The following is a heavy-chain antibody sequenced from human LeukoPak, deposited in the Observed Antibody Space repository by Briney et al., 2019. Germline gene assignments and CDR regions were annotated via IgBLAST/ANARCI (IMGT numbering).Heavy chain of an antibody. J-gene: IGHJ6*03. CDR1: GYTFTSYD. D-gene: IGHD3-3*01. CDR2: MKPNSGNT. CDR3: ARPNSVLRFLEWPKGGYYYYYMDV. V-gene: IGHV1-8*01. Sequence: ASVKVSCKASGYTFTSYDINWVRHATGQGREWMGWMKPNSGNTGYAQKYQDKVNMTRNTSISTAYMELSSLRSEDTAVYYCARPNSVLRFLEWPKGGYYYYYMDVWGKGTTVTVSS.